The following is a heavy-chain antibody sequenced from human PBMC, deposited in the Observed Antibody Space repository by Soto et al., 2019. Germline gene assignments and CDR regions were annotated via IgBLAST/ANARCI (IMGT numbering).Heavy chain of an antibody. V-gene: IGHV3-66*01. CDR2: IYSGGST. CDR1: GFTVSSNY. D-gene: IGHD1-1*01. CDR3: ARDRFSNWNDLDY. J-gene: IGHJ4*02. Sequence: EVQLVESGGGLVQPGGSLRLSCAASGFTVSSNYMSWVRQAPGKGLEWVSVIYSGGSTYYADSVKGRFTISRDNSKNTLYLQMNSLRAEDTAVYYCARDRFSNWNDLDYWGQGTLVTVSS.